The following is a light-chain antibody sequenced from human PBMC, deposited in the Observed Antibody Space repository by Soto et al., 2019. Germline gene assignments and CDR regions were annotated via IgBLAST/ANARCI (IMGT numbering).Light chain of an antibody. J-gene: IGLJ2*01. CDR2: RDT. Sequence: SYELTQPLSVSVALGQTARITCGGNNIGSKNVHWYQQKPGQAPVLVIHRDTNRPSGIPERFSGSNSGNTATLTISRAQAGDEADYYCQVWDSGRVVFGGGTKLTVL. CDR3: QVWDSGRVV. V-gene: IGLV3-9*01. CDR1: NIGSKN.